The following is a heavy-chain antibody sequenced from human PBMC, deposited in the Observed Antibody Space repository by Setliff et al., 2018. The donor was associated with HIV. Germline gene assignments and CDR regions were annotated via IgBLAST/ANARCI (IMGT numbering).Heavy chain of an antibody. Sequence: LRLSCAASGFTFSSYTMNWVRQAPGKGLEWVSSITSSSSYMYYADSVKGRFTISRDNAKNSLYLQMDSLRAEDTAVYYCARFPSTQEVDWFDPWGQGTLVTVSS. V-gene: IGHV3-21*01. J-gene: IGHJ5*02. D-gene: IGHD2-15*01. CDR3: ARFPSTQEVDWFDP. CDR2: ITSSSSYM. CDR1: GFTFSSYT.